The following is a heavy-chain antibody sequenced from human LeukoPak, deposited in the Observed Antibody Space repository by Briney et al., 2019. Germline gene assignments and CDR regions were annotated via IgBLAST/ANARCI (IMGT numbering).Heavy chain of an antibody. Sequence: SETLSLTCAVSGYSISSGYYWGWIRQPPGKGLEWIGRIYTSGSTNYNPSLKSRVTISVDTSKNQFSLKLSSVTAADTAVYYCARVSAEAWLSSYYYYMDVWGKGTTVTVSS. J-gene: IGHJ6*03. CDR3: ARVSAEAWLSSYYYYMDV. D-gene: IGHD3-22*01. V-gene: IGHV4-38-2*01. CDR1: GYSISSGYY. CDR2: IYTSGST.